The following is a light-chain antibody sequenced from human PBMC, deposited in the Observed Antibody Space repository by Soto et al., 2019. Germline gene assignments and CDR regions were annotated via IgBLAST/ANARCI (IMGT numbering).Light chain of an antibody. Sequence: DIQMTQSPSTLSASVGDRVTVTCRASQSISSWLAWYQQKPGKAPKFLIYAASSLQRGVPSRFSGSGSGTDFTLTISSLQPEDFATYYCQQSYSTPITFGQGTRLEIK. CDR2: AAS. CDR3: QQSYSTPIT. J-gene: IGKJ5*01. V-gene: IGKV1-39*01. CDR1: QSISSW.